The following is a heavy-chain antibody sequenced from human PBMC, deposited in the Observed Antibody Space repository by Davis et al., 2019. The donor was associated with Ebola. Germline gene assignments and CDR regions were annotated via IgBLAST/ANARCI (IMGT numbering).Heavy chain of an antibody. V-gene: IGHV4-4*02. CDR1: GGSISSSNW. J-gene: IGHJ5*02. Sequence: SETLSLTCAVSGGSISSSNWWSWVRQPPGKGLEWIGEIYHSGSTNYNPSLKSRVTISVDKSKNQFSLKLSSVTAADTAVYYCAKWPALGYCSSTSCYRWFDPWGQGTLVTVSS. CDR3: AKWPALGYCSSTSCYRWFDP. CDR2: IYHSGST. D-gene: IGHD2-2*02.